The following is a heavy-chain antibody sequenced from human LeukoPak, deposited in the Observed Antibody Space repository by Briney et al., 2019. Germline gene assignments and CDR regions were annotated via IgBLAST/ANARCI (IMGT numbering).Heavy chain of an antibody. D-gene: IGHD3-3*01. J-gene: IGHJ6*02. CDR3: ARGAYYDFWSAQRYYYGMDV. Sequence: PGGSLRLSCAASGFTFSSYAMHWVRQAPGKGLEWVAAISYDGSNKYYADSVKGRFTISRDNSKNTLYLQMNSLRAEDTAVYYCARGAYYDFWSAQRYYYGMDVWGQGTTVTVSS. CDR1: GFTFSSYA. CDR2: ISYDGSNK. V-gene: IGHV3-30-3*01.